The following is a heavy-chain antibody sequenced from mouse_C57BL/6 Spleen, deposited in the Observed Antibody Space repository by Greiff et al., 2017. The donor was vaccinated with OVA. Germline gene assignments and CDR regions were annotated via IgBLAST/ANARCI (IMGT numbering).Heavy chain of an antibody. Sequence: DVKLVESEGGLVQPGSSMKLSCTASGFTFSDYYMAWVRQVPEKGLEWVANINYDGSSTYYLDSLKSRFIISRDNAKNILYLQMSSLKSEDTATYYCARVIYDGYYVYYAMDYWGQGTSVTVSS. D-gene: IGHD2-3*01. V-gene: IGHV5-16*01. CDR2: INYDGSST. CDR1: GFTFSDYY. CDR3: ARVIYDGYYVYYAMDY. J-gene: IGHJ4*01.